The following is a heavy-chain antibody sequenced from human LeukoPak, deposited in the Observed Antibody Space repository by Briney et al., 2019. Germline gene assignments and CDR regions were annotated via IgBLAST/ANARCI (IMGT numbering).Heavy chain of an antibody. J-gene: IGHJ5*02. CDR3: AREGLEWLSNLRRGGINNWFDP. CDR1: GYTFTGYY. D-gene: IGHD3-3*01. V-gene: IGHV1-2*02. CDR2: INPDSGGT. Sequence: ASVKVSCKASGYTFTGYYMHWVRQAPGQGLEWMGWINPDSGGTNYAQKFQGRVTMTRDTSISTAYMELSRLRSDDTAVYYCAREGLEWLSNLRRGGINNWFDPWGQGTLVTVSS.